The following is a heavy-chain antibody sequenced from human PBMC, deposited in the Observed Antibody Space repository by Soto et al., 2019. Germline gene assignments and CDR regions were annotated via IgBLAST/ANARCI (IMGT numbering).Heavy chain of an antibody. D-gene: IGHD4-17*01. CDR2: IYYSGTT. V-gene: IGHV4-31*03. Sequence: PSETLSLTCTVSGGSISSGGYYWSWVRQHPGKGLEWIGYIYYSGTTYYNPSLKSRVTISVDTSKNQFSLKLSSVTAADTAVYYCARVTRTVYCFDSWGQGTLVTVS. CDR1: GGSISSGGYY. J-gene: IGHJ4*02. CDR3: ARVTRTVYCFDS.